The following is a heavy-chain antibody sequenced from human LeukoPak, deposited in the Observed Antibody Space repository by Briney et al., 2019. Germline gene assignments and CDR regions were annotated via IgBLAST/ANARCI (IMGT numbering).Heavy chain of an antibody. J-gene: IGHJ4*02. CDR3: ARNSSTIVSRIRTAIGLDS. D-gene: IGHD5/OR15-5a*01. V-gene: IGHV1-18*01. CDR1: DYTFTSYG. Sequence: ASVKVSCKASDYTFTSYGISWVRQAPGQGLEWMGWISAYTGNTNYAQKLQGRVTMTTDTSTSTAYMDLRSLRSDDTAIYYCARNSSTIVSRIRTAIGLDSWGQGTRVTVSS. CDR2: ISAYTGNT.